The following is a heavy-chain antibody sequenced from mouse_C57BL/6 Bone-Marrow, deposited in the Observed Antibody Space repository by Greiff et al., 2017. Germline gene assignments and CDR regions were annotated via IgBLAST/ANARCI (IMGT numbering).Heavy chain of an antibody. CDR3: ARDPPFITTVVAH. CDR1: GFTFSSYA. Sequence: DVKLVESGGGLVKPGGSLKLSCAASGFTFSSYAMSWVRQTPEKRLEWVATISDGGSYTYYPANVKGRFTISRDNAKNNLYLQMSHLKSEDTAMYDCARDPPFITTVVAHWGQGTSVTVSS. CDR2: ISDGGSYT. D-gene: IGHD1-1*01. J-gene: IGHJ4*01. V-gene: IGHV5-4*01.